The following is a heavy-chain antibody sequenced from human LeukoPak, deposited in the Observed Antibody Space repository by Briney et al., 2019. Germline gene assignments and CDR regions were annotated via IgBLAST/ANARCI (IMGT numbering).Heavy chain of an antibody. D-gene: IGHD6-19*01. V-gene: IGHV3-30*02. CDR2: IRYDGSNK. Sequence: GGSLRLSCAASGFTFSSYGMHWVRQAPGKGLEWVAFIRYDGSNKYYADSVKGRFTISRDNSKNTLYLQMNSLRAQDTAVYYCAKVGKYSSGWYTVDYWGQGTLVTVSS. CDR1: GFTFSSYG. CDR3: AKVGKYSSGWYTVDY. J-gene: IGHJ4*02.